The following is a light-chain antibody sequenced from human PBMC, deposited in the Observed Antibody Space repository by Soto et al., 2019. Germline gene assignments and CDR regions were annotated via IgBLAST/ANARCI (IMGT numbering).Light chain of an antibody. CDR1: QSVSSY. CDR2: DVS. J-gene: IGKJ1*01. Sequence: EIVLTQSPATLSLSPGERATLSCRASQSVSSYLAWYQQKPGQAPRILIYDVSTRASAAPARFSGSGSGSEFTLTISSLQSEDFAIYFCQQYYHWRTFGQGTKVDIK. V-gene: IGKV3-15*01. CDR3: QQYYHWRT.